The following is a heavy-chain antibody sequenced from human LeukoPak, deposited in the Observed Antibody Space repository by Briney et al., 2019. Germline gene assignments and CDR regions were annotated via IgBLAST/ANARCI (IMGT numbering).Heavy chain of an antibody. CDR3: AKRIRDGYNSPFDS. CDR1: GFTFSSCA. V-gene: IGHV3-23*01. J-gene: IGHJ4*02. CDR2: INGSGDVT. D-gene: IGHD5-24*01. Sequence: PGGSLRLSCAASGFTFSSCAMNWVRQAPGKGLEGVSDINGSGDVTHYADSVKGRFTVSRDNSKNTLYLQMNSLRVEDTAIYYCAKRIRDGYNSPFDSWGPGTLVTVSS.